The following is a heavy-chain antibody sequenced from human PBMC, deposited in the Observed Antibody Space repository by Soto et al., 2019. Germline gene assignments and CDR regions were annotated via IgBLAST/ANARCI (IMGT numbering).Heavy chain of an antibody. Sequence: QVQLVQSGAEVKKPGASVKVSCKASGYTFTSYAINWVRQSTGQGLEWMGWMNHNSGNTGYAQKFQGRVTMTRNTSISTAYMELISLRSEDKAVYYCARGKRGYSYGYVFDPWGQGTLVTVSS. V-gene: IGHV1-8*01. CDR1: GYTFTSYA. D-gene: IGHD5-18*01. CDR2: MNHNSGNT. J-gene: IGHJ5*02. CDR3: ARGKRGYSYGYVFDP.